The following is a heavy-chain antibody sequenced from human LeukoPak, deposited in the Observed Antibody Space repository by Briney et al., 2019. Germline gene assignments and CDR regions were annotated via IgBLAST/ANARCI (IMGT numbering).Heavy chain of an antibody. CDR1: GFTFSNYA. D-gene: IGHD3-22*01. Sequence: PGGSLRLSCAASGFTFSNYAMSWVRQAPGKGPEWVSAISGSGGRTYYADSVKGRFTISRDNSKNTLYLQMNSLRAEDTAVYYCAKSYDSSGYYARNDAFDIWGQGTMVTVSS. J-gene: IGHJ3*02. V-gene: IGHV3-23*01. CDR3: AKSYDSSGYYARNDAFDI. CDR2: ISGSGGRT.